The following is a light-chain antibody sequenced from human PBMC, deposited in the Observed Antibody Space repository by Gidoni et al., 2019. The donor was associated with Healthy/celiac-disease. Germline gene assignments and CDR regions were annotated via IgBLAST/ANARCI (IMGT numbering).Light chain of an antibody. CDR3: QQSYSTQT. CDR1: QSISSY. V-gene: IGKV1-39*01. J-gene: IGKJ1*01. Sequence: DIQMTQSPSSLSASVGDRVTITCRESQSISSYLNWYQQKPGKAPKLLIYAASSLKSGVPSRFSGSGSGKDFTLTISSLQPEDFANYYCQQSYSTQTFGQGTKVEIK. CDR2: AAS.